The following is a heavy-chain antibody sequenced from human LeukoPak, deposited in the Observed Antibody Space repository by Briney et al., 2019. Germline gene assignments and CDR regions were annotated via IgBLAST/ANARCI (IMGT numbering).Heavy chain of an antibody. Sequence: GGSLRLSCAVSGLIFNVSAIHWVRQASGKGLEWVGRIRIKPNAYATAYTAAVKGRFTMSRDDSKNTAYLEMNSLKIEDTAVYYCTRPRTHNWNYKDHWGQGTLVTVSS. CDR3: TRPRTHNWNYKDH. D-gene: IGHD1-7*01. CDR2: IRIKPNAYAT. V-gene: IGHV3-73*01. J-gene: IGHJ4*02. CDR1: GLIFNVSA.